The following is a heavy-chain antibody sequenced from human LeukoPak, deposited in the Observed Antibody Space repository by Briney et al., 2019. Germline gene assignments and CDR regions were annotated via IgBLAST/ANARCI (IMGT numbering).Heavy chain of an antibody. Sequence: ASVKVSCKTSGYTFTNYGISWVRQAPGLGLEWMGWISAYNGNTNYAQKVQGRVTMTTDTSTSTAYMELRSLRFDDTAVYYCARDQSVRLLQTSCTYFKHVFAIWGQGSMVTVSS. CDR3: ARDQSVRLLQTSCTYFKHVFAI. J-gene: IGHJ3*02. CDR2: ISAYNGNT. CDR1: GYTFTNYG. D-gene: IGHD2-15*01. V-gene: IGHV1-18*01.